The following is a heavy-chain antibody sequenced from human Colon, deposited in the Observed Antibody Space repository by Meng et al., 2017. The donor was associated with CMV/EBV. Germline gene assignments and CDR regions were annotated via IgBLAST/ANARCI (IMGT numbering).Heavy chain of an antibody. V-gene: IGHV3-21*01. D-gene: IGHD3-10*01. J-gene: IGHJ4*02. Sequence: GGSLRLSCATSGFTFSGYKMNWVRQAPGQGLEWVASISNSGVYINYADSVKGRFTLSRDNAKNLLSLHLNSLRAEDTAVYYCARTLWFGELFPGDWGQGTLVTVSS. CDR2: ISNSGVYI. CDR1: GFTFSGYK. CDR3: ARTLWFGELFPGD.